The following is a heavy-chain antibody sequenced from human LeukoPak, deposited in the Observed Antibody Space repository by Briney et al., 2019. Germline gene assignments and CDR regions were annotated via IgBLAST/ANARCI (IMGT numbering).Heavy chain of an antibody. Sequence: GGSLRLSCAASGFTFSSYAMSWVRQAPGKGLEWVSAISSSSSYIYYADSVKGRFTISRDNAKNSLCLQMNSLRAEDTALYYCAKDRYGSGNPGSPFDYWGQGTLVAVSS. CDR2: ISSSSSYI. CDR3: AKDRYGSGNPGSPFDY. V-gene: IGHV3-21*04. J-gene: IGHJ4*02. D-gene: IGHD3-10*01. CDR1: GFTFSSYA.